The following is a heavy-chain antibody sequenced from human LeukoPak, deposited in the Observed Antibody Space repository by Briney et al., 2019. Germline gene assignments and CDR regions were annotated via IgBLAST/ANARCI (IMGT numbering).Heavy chain of an antibody. D-gene: IGHD2-2*01. Sequence: SVKVSCKASGGTFSSYAISWVRQAPGQGREWMGRIIPILGIANYAQKFQGRVTITTDESTSTAYMELSSLRSEDTAVYYCARDRGLTVPANYYMDVWGKGTTVTVSS. CDR2: IIPILGIA. J-gene: IGHJ6*03. CDR1: GGTFSSYA. V-gene: IGHV1-69*04. CDR3: ARDRGLTVPANYYMDV.